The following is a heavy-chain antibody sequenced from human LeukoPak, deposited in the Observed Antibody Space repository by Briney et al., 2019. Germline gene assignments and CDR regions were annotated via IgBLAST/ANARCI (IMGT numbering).Heavy chain of an antibody. D-gene: IGHD3-10*01. Sequence: GRSLRLSCAASGFTFDDYAMHWVRQAPGKGLEWVSGISWNSGSIGYADSVKGRFTISRDNAKNSLYLQMNSLRAEDTALYYCAKDIRFYYGSGNFDYWGQGTLVTVPS. J-gene: IGHJ4*02. V-gene: IGHV3-9*01. CDR3: AKDIRFYYGSGNFDY. CDR1: GFTFDDYA. CDR2: ISWNSGSI.